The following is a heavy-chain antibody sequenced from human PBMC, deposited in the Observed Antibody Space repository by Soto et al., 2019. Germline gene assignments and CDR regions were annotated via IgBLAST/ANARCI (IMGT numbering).Heavy chain of an antibody. CDR2: INTDVTSA. V-gene: IGHV3-74*01. CDR3: VREYRSAELDH. Sequence: GGSLRLSCTASGLTVTTYWMHWVRQAPGQGLAWVARINTDVTSATYADSVKGRFTITRDNAKNMVFLQMESLGAEDTAVYYCVREYRSAELDHWGLGTLVTVPQ. CDR1: GLTVTTYW. J-gene: IGHJ4*02. D-gene: IGHD6-25*01.